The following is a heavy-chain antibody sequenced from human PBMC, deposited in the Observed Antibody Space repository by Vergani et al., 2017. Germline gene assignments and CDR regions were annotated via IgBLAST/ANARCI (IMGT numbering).Heavy chain of an antibody. Sequence: EVQLVESGGGLVQPGRSLRLSCTASGFTFGDYAMSWFRQAPGKGLEWVGFIRSKAYGGTTEYAASVKGRFTISRDDSKSIAYLQMNSLKTEDTAVYYCTRDVLSVWELQYYYYGMDVWGQGTTVTVSS. CDR2: IRSKAYGGTT. CDR3: TRDVLSVWELQYYYYGMDV. D-gene: IGHD1-26*01. J-gene: IGHJ6*02. V-gene: IGHV3-49*03. CDR1: GFTFGDYA.